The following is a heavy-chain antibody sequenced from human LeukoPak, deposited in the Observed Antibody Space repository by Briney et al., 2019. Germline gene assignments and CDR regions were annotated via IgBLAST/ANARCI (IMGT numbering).Heavy chain of an antibody. CDR1: GFTFSSYA. V-gene: IGHV3-30-3*01. CDR2: ISYDGSNK. Sequence: PGGSLRLSCAASGFTFSSYAMHWVRQAPGKGLEWVAVISYDGSNKYYADSVKGRFTISRDNPKNTLYLQMNSLRAEDTAVYYCARDIPQPFPPVPNWNGVFDHWGQGTLVTVSS. CDR3: ARDIPQPFPPVPNWNGVFDH. J-gene: IGHJ4*02. D-gene: IGHD1-20*01.